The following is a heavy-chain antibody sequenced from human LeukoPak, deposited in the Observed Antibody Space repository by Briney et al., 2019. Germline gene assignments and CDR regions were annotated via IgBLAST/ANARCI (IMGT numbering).Heavy chain of an antibody. CDR1: GFTSSSYA. CDR2: ISSNGGST. D-gene: IGHD6-13*01. V-gene: IGHV3-64*01. CDR3: ARGGYSSSWYTWFDP. Sequence: GGSLRLSCAASGFTSSSYAMHWVRQAPGKGLEYVSAISSNGGSTYYANSVKGRFTISRDNSKNTLYLQMGSLRAEDMAVYYCARGGYSSSWYTWFDPWGQGTLVTVSS. J-gene: IGHJ5*02.